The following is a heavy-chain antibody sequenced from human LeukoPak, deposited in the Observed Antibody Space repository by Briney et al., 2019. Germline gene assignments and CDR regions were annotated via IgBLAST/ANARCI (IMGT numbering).Heavy chain of an antibody. Sequence: ASVKVSCKASGYTFTGYYIHWMRQAPGQGLEWMGWINPNSGGTKYAQKFQGRVTMTRDTSISTAYMELNRLTSDDTAVYYCARVESLYCSGGTCYDYWGQGTLVTVSS. D-gene: IGHD2-15*01. J-gene: IGHJ4*02. V-gene: IGHV1-2*02. CDR2: INPNSGGT. CDR1: GYTFTGYY. CDR3: ARVESLYCSGGTCYDY.